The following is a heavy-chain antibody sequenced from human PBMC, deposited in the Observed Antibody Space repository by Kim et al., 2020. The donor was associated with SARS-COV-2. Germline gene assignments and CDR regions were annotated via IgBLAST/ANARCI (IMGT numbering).Heavy chain of an antibody. D-gene: IGHD2-2*01. Sequence: GGSLRLSCAASGFTFSDYYMSWIRQAPGKGLEWVSYISSSSSYTNYADSVKGRFTISRDNAKNSLYLQMNSLRAEDTAVYYCARDHCSSTSCTPGQEFDPWGQGTLVTVSS. V-gene: IGHV3-11*05. CDR3: ARDHCSSTSCTPGQEFDP. CDR2: ISSSSSYT. J-gene: IGHJ5*02. CDR1: GFTFSDYY.